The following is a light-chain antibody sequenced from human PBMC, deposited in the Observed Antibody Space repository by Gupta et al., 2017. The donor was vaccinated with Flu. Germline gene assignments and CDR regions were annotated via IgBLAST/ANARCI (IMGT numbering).Light chain of an antibody. CDR3: HQYNKWPQG. V-gene: IGKV3-15*01. J-gene: IGKJ5*01. Sequence: EKVMTQSPATLSVSPGERATLSCRASQSVSNNLAWYQQKPGQAPRLLIYGASTRATGIPARFSGSGSGTEFTLTVSSLQSEDFAVYYCHQYNKWPQGFGQGTRLEIK. CDR1: QSVSNN. CDR2: GAS.